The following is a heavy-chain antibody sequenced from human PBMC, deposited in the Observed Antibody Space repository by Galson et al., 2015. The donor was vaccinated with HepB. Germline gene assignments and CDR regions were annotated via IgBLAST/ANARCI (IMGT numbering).Heavy chain of an antibody. D-gene: IGHD3-22*01. V-gene: IGHV3-23*01. CDR3: AKTQGHHTMIVVVDAFDI. J-gene: IGHJ3*02. Sequence: SLRLSCAASGFTFSSYAMSWVRQAPGKGLEWVSAISGSGGSTYYADSVKGRFTISRDNSKNTLYLQMNSLRAEDTAVYYCAKTQGHHTMIVVVDAFDIWGQGTMVTVSS. CDR1: GFTFSSYA. CDR2: ISGSGGST.